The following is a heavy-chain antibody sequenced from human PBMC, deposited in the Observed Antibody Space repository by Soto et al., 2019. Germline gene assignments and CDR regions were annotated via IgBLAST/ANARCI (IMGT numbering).Heavy chain of an antibody. CDR1: GYSFTSYA. D-gene: IGHD3-3*01. J-gene: IGHJ4*02. Sequence: ASVKVSCKASGYSFTSYAITWVRQAPGQGLEWMGWISGYNRNTVYAQNLRDRVTMTADTLTSTAYTELRSLRSDDSAVYYCARVEFYDFTRIDFWGQGTLVTVSS. CDR2: ISGYNRNT. V-gene: IGHV1-18*04. CDR3: ARVEFYDFTRIDF.